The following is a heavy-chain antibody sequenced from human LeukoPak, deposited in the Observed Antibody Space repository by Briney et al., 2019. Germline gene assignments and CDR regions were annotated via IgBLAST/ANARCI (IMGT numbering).Heavy chain of an antibody. V-gene: IGHV3-74*01. D-gene: IGHD2-21*02. CDR1: GFTFRSYW. CDR3: AREDFNDYYFDY. Sequence: GGSLRLSCAASGFTFRSYWMHWVRQAPGKGLVWVSRSNSDGSSTTYADSVKGRFTVSRDNAENTLYLQMNSLRAEDTAVYYCAREDFNDYYFDYWGQGTLVTVSS. CDR2: SNSDGSST. J-gene: IGHJ4*02.